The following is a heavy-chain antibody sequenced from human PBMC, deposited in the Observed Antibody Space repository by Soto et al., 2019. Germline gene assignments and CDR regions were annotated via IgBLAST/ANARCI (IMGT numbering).Heavy chain of an antibody. D-gene: IGHD6-6*01. Sequence: QVQLVQSGAEVKKPGASVKVSCKASGYTFTSYYMHWVRQAPGQGLEWMGIINPSGGSTSYAQKFQGRVTMTRDTSTSTVYMELSSLRSEDTAVYYCARDIVAARPHYGMDVWGQGTTVTVSS. J-gene: IGHJ6*02. CDR1: GYTFTSYY. V-gene: IGHV1-46*01. CDR3: ARDIVAARPHYGMDV. CDR2: INPSGGST.